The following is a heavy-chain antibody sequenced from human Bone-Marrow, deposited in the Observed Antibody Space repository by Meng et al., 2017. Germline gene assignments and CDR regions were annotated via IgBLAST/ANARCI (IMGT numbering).Heavy chain of an antibody. Sequence: QVQACESGGGVVQPGRSMRLSCAASGFTFSTHVMHWVRQAPGKGLEWVAVISHDANYKYYTDSVKGRFTISRDNSNNILYLQMNSLRIEDTTVYYCARESTGRLDYWGQGTLVTVSS. CDR2: ISHDANYK. CDR3: ARESTGRLDY. D-gene: IGHD4-17*01. CDR1: GFTFSTHV. V-gene: IGHV3-30*10. J-gene: IGHJ4*02.